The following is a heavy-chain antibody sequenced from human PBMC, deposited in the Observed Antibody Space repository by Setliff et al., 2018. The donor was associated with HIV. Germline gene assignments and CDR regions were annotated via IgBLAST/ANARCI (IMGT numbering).Heavy chain of an antibody. CDR1: GGSISSSNW. J-gene: IGHJ5*02. CDR2: IYHSGSA. Sequence: SETLSLTCAVSGGSISSSNWWSWVRQPPGKGLEWIGEIYHSGSANYNPSLKSRVIISIDKSKNKFSLKVSSVTAVDTAVYYCARILVAAAGTGFDPWGQGILVTSPQ. CDR3: ARILVAAAGTGFDP. D-gene: IGHD6-13*01. V-gene: IGHV4-4*02.